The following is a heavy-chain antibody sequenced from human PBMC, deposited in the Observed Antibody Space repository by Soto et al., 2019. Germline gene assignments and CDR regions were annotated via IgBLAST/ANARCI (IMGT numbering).Heavy chain of an antibody. CDR3: ARGRIVVLGNWFDP. CDR2: ISAYNGNT. CDR1: GYSFTRYG. J-gene: IGHJ5*02. Sequence: VASVKVSCKASGYSFTRYGISWVRQAPGQGLEWMGWISAYNGNTNYAQKLQGRVTMTTDTSTSTAYMELRSLRSDDTAVYYCARGRIVVLGNWFDPWGQGTLVTVSS. V-gene: IGHV1-18*01. D-gene: IGHD3-22*01.